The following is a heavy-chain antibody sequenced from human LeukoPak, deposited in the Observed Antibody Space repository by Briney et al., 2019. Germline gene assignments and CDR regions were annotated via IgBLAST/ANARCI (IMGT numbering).Heavy chain of an antibody. J-gene: IGHJ4*02. D-gene: IGHD2-15*01. CDR3: AREGYCSGGSCYFDY. CDR1: GFTFSSYG. V-gene: IGHV3-33*01. Sequence: GRSLRLSCAASGFTFSSYGMHWVRQAPGKGLEWVAVIWYDGSNKYYADSVKGRFTISRDNSKNTLYLQMNSLRAEDTAVYYCAREGYCSGGSCYFDYWGQGTLVTVSS. CDR2: IWYDGSNK.